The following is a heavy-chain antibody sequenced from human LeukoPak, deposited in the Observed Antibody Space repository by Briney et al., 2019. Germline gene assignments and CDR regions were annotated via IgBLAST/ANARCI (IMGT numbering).Heavy chain of an antibody. D-gene: IGHD1-26*01. Sequence: AGGSLRLSCAASGFTFSDYYMSWIRQPPGKVLEWVSYISSSGSTIYYADSVKGRFTISRDNAKNSLYLQMNSLRAEDTAVYYCARQREPAADYWGQGTLVTVSS. CDR3: ARQREPAADY. J-gene: IGHJ4*02. V-gene: IGHV3-11*01. CDR2: ISSSGSTI. CDR1: GFTFSDYY.